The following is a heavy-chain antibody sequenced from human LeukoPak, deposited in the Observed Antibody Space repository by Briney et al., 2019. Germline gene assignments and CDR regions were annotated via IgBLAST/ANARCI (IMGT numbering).Heavy chain of an antibody. CDR2: ISGSGGST. V-gene: IGHV3-23*01. J-gene: IGHJ5*02. CDR3: AKDRYGDFYNWFDP. Sequence: GGALRLSCAASGFTFSSYAMNWVRQAPGKGREWVSGISGSGGSTYYADSVKGRFTISRDNSKNTLYLQMNSLRAEDTAVYYCAKDRYGDFYNWFDPWGQGTLVTVSS. CDR1: GFTFSSYA. D-gene: IGHD4-17*01.